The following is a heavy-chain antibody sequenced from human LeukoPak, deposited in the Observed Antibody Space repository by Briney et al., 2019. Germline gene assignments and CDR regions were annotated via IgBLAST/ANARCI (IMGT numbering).Heavy chain of an antibody. CDR2: IIPIFGTA. Sequence: ASVNVSCKASGGTFSSYAISWVRQAPGQGLEGMGGIIPIFGTANYAQKFQGRVTITADKSTSTAYMELSSLRSEDTAVYYCASPPPRRGYSYGYDAFGIWGQGTMVTVSS. CDR1: GGTFSSYA. CDR3: ASPPPRRGYSYGYDAFGI. D-gene: IGHD5-18*01. J-gene: IGHJ3*02. V-gene: IGHV1-69*06.